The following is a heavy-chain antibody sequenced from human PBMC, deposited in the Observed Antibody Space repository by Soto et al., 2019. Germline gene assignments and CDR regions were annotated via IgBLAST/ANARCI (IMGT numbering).Heavy chain of an antibody. Sequence: SETLSLTCTVSGGSISSYYWSWIRQPPGKGLEWIGYIYYSGSTNYNPSLKSRVTISVDTSKNQFSLKLSSVTAADTAVYYCARKGGDSPNCDYWGQGTLVTFGS. D-gene: IGHD3-16*01. CDR1: GGSISSYY. V-gene: IGHV4-59*01. CDR2: IYYSGST. CDR3: ARKGGDSPNCDY. J-gene: IGHJ4*02.